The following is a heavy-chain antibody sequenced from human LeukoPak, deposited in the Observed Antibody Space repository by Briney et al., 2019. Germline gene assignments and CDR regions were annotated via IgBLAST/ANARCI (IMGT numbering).Heavy chain of an antibody. CDR3: ARSAGSSSWYEGYYFDY. Sequence: PGGYLRLSCAASGFTFSRYWMSWVRQAPGKGLEWVANIKQDGSEKYYVDSVKGRFTISRDNAKNSLYLQMNSLRAEDTAVYYCARSAGSSSWYEGYYFDYWGQGTLVTVSS. J-gene: IGHJ4*02. CDR2: IKQDGSEK. D-gene: IGHD6-13*01. V-gene: IGHV3-7*01. CDR1: GFTFSRYW.